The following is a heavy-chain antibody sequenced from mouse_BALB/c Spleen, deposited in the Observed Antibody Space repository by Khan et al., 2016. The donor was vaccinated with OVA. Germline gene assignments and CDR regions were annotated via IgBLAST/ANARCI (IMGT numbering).Heavy chain of an antibody. J-gene: IGHJ4*01. CDR3: ARSYCSWAIDY. Sequence: EVELVESGPSLVKPSQTLSLSCSVTGDSITSGFWNWIRKFPGTNFEYLGYISYSGNIYYNPSLKRRISITRDTSKSQYYLQLNSVTTEDTATSNCARSYCSWAIDYWGQGTSVTVSA. CDR1: GDSITSGF. D-gene: IGHD2-12*01. CDR2: ISYSGNI. V-gene: IGHV3-8*02.